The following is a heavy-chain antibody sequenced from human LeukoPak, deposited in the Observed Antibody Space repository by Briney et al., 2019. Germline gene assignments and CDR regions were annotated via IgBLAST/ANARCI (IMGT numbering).Heavy chain of an antibody. V-gene: IGHV3-7*01. CDR1: GFTFSSYW. CDR2: IKKDGSEK. D-gene: IGHD5-18*01. Sequence: GGTLRLSCAASGFTFSSYWMSWVRQAPGKGLEWVANIKKDGSEKYYVDSVKGRFTISRDNAKTSLYLQMISLRAEDTAVYYCARHLSGVTGYTYGRGIDYWGQGTLVTVSS. CDR3: ARHLSGVTGYTYGRGIDY. J-gene: IGHJ4*02.